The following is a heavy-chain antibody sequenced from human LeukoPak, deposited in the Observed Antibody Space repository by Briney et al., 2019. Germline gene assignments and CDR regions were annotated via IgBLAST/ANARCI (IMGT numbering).Heavy chain of an antibody. CDR2: IDEDGGEK. V-gene: IGHV3-7*01. Sequence: GGSLRLSCAASGVTFRRHWMSWVRQAPGKGLEWVANIDEDGGEKNYVDSVKGRFTISRDNAKNSWYLQMNSLRTEDTAMYYCAPEPSDDVESWGLGILVTVSS. CDR3: APEPSDDVES. CDR1: GVTFRRHW. D-gene: IGHD5-24*01. J-gene: IGHJ4*02.